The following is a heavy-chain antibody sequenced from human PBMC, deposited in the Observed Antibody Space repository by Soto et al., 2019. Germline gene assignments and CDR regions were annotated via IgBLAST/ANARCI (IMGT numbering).Heavy chain of an antibody. Sequence: QLQLQESGPGLVKPSETLSLNCTVSGGSISSSNYYWGWIRQPPGKGLEWIGSIYYSGSTAYNSSLMSRVTMSVDTSKNQLSLRLSSVTAADTAVYYCASPSLGAFDIWGQGTMVTVSS. CDR2: IYYSGST. V-gene: IGHV4-39*01. CDR3: ASPSLGAFDI. CDR1: GGSISSSNYY. J-gene: IGHJ3*02. D-gene: IGHD1-26*01.